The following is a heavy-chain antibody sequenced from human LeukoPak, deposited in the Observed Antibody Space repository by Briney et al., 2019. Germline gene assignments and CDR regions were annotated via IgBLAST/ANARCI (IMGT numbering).Heavy chain of an antibody. CDR3: ARGLMEYSGSYFD. V-gene: IGHV1-3*01. CDR1: GFTFTSPA. J-gene: IGHJ4*02. Sequence: ASVKVSCKASGFTFTSPAMHWVRQAPGQRLEWMGWINAGNGDTKCSQKFQGRVTITRDTSASTAYMELSSLRSEDTAVYYCARGLMEYSGSYFDWGQGTLVTVSS. D-gene: IGHD1-26*01. CDR2: INAGNGDT.